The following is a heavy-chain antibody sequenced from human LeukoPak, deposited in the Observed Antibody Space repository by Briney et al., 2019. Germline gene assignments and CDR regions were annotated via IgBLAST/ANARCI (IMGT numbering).Heavy chain of an antibody. Sequence: GASVKVSCKASGYTFTSYAMNWVRQAPGQGLEWMGWINTNTGNPTYAQGFTGRFVLSLDTSVSTAYLQISSLKAEDTAVYCCARESSPPVAGYFDYWGQGTLVTVSS. J-gene: IGHJ4*02. CDR1: GYTFTSYA. V-gene: IGHV7-4-1*02. CDR2: INTNTGNP. D-gene: IGHD6-19*01. CDR3: ARESSPPVAGYFDY.